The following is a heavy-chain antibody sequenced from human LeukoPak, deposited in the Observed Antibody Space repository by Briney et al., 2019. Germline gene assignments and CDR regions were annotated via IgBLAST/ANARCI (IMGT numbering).Heavy chain of an antibody. V-gene: IGHV3-15*01. D-gene: IGHD3-9*01. CDR3: TTDYDILPLQD. Sequence: GGSLRLSCAASGFTFSSYAMSWVRQAPGKGLEWVGRIKSKTDGGATDYTAPVKGRFTISRDDSKNTLYLQMNSLKIEDTAVYYCTTDYDILPLQDWGQGTLVTVSS. CDR2: IKSKTDGGAT. J-gene: IGHJ4*02. CDR1: GFTFSSYA.